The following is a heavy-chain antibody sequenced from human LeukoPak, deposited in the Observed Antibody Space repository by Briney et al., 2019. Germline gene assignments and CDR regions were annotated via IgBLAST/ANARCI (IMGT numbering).Heavy chain of an antibody. D-gene: IGHD2-2*01. CDR3: ARDDCSSISCYHNWFDP. Sequence: GGSLRLSCAASGFTFNDHYMDWVRQAPGKGLEWVANIKQDGSEKYYVDSVKGRFTISRDNAKNSLYLQMNSLRAEDTAVYYCARDDCSSISCYHNWFDPWGQGTLVTVSS. CDR1: GFTFNDHY. J-gene: IGHJ5*02. V-gene: IGHV3-7*01. CDR2: IKQDGSEK.